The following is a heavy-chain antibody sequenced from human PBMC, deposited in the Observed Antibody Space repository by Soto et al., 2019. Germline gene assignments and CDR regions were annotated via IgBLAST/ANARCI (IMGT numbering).Heavy chain of an antibody. Sequence: QVLLLQSGAEVKKPGASVKVSCKASGYTFSGFYMHWVRQAPGQGLEWMGWINPNSGGTKSAEKFQGRVTMTRDTSISTAYMELSILTSDDTAVYYCASAAVTGTAGLDFWGQGTQVTVSS. CDR1: GYTFSGFY. D-gene: IGHD6-19*01. CDR3: ASAAVTGTAGLDF. CDR2: INPNSGGT. V-gene: IGHV1-2*02. J-gene: IGHJ4*02.